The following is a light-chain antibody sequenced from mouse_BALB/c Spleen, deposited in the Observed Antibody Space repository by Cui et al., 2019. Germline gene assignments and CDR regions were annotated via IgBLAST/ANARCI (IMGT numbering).Light chain of an antibody. CDR2: RTS. CDR1: SSVSSSY. Sequence: ENVLTQTSVIMAAFTGQKVTMTCSASSSVSSSYLHWYQQKSGASPKPLIHRTSNLASGVPARFSGSGSGTSYSLTISSVEAEDDATYYCQQWSGYPYTFGGGTKLEIK. CDR3: QQWSGYPYT. J-gene: IGKJ2*01. V-gene: IGKV4-58*01.